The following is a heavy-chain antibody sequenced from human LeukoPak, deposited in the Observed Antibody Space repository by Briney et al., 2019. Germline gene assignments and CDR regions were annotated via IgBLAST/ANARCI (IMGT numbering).Heavy chain of an antibody. CDR2: ISGSGGST. CDR3: ARGGQKFGITMIVADY. J-gene: IGHJ4*02. V-gene: IGHV3-23*01. D-gene: IGHD3-22*01. Sequence: QPGGSLRLSCAASGFTFSSYAMRWVRQAPEKGLEWVSAISGSGGSTYYADSVKGRFTISRDNAKNSLYLQMNSLRAEDTAVYYCARGGQKFGITMIVADYRGQGTLVTVSS. CDR1: GFTFSSYA.